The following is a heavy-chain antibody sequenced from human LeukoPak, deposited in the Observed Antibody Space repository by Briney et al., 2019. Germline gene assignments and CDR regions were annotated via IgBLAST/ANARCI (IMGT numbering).Heavy chain of an antibody. CDR3: AREARASGWFGENHDAFDI. J-gene: IGHJ3*02. CDR1: GYTFTGYY. Sequence: ASVKVSCKASGYTFTGYYMHWVRQAPGQGLEWMGWINPNSGGTNYALKFQGRVTMTRDTSISTAYMELSRLRSDDTAVYYCAREARASGWFGENHDAFDIWGQGTMVTVSS. D-gene: IGHD3-10*01. CDR2: INPNSGGT. V-gene: IGHV1-2*02.